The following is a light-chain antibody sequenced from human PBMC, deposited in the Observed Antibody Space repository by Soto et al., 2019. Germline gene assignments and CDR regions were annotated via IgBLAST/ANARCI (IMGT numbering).Light chain of an antibody. Sequence: EIVLTQSPGTLSLSPGESATLSCRASQSVPRSYLAWYQQKPGQAPRLLIYGTSSRATGIPDRFSGSGSGTDFTLTISRLEPEDFAVFFCQQYGTSEIIFGQGTRLEIK. V-gene: IGKV3-20*01. CDR3: QQYGTSEII. J-gene: IGKJ5*01. CDR1: QSVPRSY. CDR2: GTS.